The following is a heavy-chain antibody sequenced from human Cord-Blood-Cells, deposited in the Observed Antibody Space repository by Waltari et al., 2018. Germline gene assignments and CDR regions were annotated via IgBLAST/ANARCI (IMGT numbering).Heavy chain of an antibody. J-gene: IGHJ4*02. CDR2: TYYRSKWYN. CDR3: ARGAYSSSWFDY. V-gene: IGHV6-1*01. CDR1: GDSVSRHRAA. Sequence: QVQLQQSGPGLVTPSQTLSLPCAISGDSVSRHRAAWHWLRQSPSRGLEWLGRTYYRSKWYNDYAVSVKSRITINPDTSKNQFSLQLNSVTPEDTAVYYCARGAYSSSWFDYWGQGTLVTVSS. D-gene: IGHD6-13*01.